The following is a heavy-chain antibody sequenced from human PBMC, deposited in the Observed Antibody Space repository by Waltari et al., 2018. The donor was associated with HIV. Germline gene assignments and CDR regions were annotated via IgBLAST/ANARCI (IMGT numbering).Heavy chain of an antibody. Sequence: EVQLLESGGALVRPGGSLRLSRAASGLTFTDYGLPWVRQAPEKGLEWVSAISGSGATTSYADSVKGRFTISRDNSKNTLYLQLNSLRPEDTAVYYCAKGKVVVAATPGYGLDVWGPGTTVIVSS. D-gene: IGHD2-15*01. CDR3: AKGKVVVAATPGYGLDV. J-gene: IGHJ6*02. CDR2: ISGSGATT. V-gene: IGHV3-23*01. CDR1: GLTFTDYG.